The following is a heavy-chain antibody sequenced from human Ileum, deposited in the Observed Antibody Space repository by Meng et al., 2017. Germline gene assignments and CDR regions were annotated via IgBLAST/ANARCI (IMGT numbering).Heavy chain of an antibody. V-gene: IGHV4-39*07. J-gene: IGHJ4*02. CDR2: FYSSGSA. CDR3: ARKMSGTMLDF. CDR1: GDSISTTNYY. D-gene: IGHD1-1*01. Sequence: QMLLRRSCPGLVKPSETLSSTCPVSGDSISTTNYYWGWIRQPPGRGLEWIGTFYSSGSAFYNPALEGRVTTSIDTSRNQFSLKLNSVSAADTAVYYCARKMSGTMLDFWGPGTLVTVSS.